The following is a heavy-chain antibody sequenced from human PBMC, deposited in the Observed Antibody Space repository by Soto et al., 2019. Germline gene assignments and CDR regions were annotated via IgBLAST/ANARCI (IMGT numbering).Heavy chain of an antibody. J-gene: IGHJ6*03. V-gene: IGHV1-3*01. CDR1: GYTFTSYA. CDR2: INAGNGNT. CDR3: ARGHSGYCSGGSCYSGYMDV. Sequence: QVQLVQSGAEVKKPGASVKVSCKASGYTFTSYAMHWVRQAPGQRLEWMGWINAGNGNTKYSQKFQGRVTITRDTSASTAYMELSSLRSEDTAVYYCARGHSGYCSGGSCYSGYMDVWGKGTTVTVSS. D-gene: IGHD2-15*01.